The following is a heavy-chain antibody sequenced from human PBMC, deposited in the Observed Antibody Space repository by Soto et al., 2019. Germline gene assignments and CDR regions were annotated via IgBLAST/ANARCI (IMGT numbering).Heavy chain of an antibody. V-gene: IGHV3-30-3*01. J-gene: IGHJ4*02. CDR2: ISYDGSNK. CDR3: ARDFSGYPGY. Sequence: PGGSLRLSCAASGFTFSSYAMHWVRQAPGKGLEWVAVISYDGSNKYYADSVKGRFTISRDNSKNTLYLQMNSLRAEDTAVYYCARDFSGYPGYWGQGTLVTVSS. D-gene: IGHD3-22*01. CDR1: GFTFSSYA.